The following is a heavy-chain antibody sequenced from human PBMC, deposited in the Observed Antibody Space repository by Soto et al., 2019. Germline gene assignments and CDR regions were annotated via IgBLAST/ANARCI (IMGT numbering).Heavy chain of an antibody. CDR1: GGSISNYY. CDR2: IFSSGST. J-gene: IGHJ4*02. CDR3: ARQRRDFDY. V-gene: IGHV4-59*08. Sequence: PSXTHSLTCTVSGGSISNYYWSWIRQPPGKGLQWIGYIFSSGSTNYNPSLKSRVTISVNTSKNQFSLNLNSVTAADTAVYYCARQRRDFDYWGQGSLVTVSS.